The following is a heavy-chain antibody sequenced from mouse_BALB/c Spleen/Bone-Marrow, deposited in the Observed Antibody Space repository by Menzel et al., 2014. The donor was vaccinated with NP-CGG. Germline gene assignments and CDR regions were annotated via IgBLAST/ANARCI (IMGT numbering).Heavy chain of an antibody. CDR2: IRNKANGYTT. Sequence: EVKLVESGGGLVQPGGSLRLSCAPSGFTFTDYYMNWVRPPPGKALEWLVFIRNKANGYTTEYSASVKGRSTISRDISQSILYLQMNTLRPEDSATYYCARDMGGLLFDSWGQGTTLTVSS. J-gene: IGHJ2*01. D-gene: IGHD1-1*01. V-gene: IGHV7-3*02. CDR1: GFTFTDYY. CDR3: ARDMGGLLFDS.